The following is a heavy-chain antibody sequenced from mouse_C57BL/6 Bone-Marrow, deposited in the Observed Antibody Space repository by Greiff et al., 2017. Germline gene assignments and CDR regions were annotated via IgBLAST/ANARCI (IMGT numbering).Heavy chain of an antibody. CDR1: GYTFTSYD. D-gene: IGHD1-1*01. Sequence: VKLVESGPELVKPGASVKLSCKASGYTFTSYDINWVKQRPGKGLEWIGWIYPSDGSTSYNEKFKGKATLTVDKSSSTAYMELHSLTSEDSAVYSCERGECDGSSGDWYLDFWGPGTTVTVSS. V-gene: IGHV1-85*01. J-gene: IGHJ1*01. CDR3: ERGECDGSSGDWYLDF. CDR2: IYPSDGST.